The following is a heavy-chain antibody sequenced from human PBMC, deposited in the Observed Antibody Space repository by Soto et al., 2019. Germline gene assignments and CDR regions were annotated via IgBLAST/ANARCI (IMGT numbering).Heavy chain of an antibody. Sequence: QVPLVQSGAEVKKPGASVKVSCKVSGYTLTELSMHWVRQAPGKGLEWMGGFDPEDGETIYAQKFQGRVTMTEDTSTDTADMELSSLRSEDTAVYYCATAVDSSGYYYYGMDVWGQGTTVTVSS. CDR2: FDPEDGET. V-gene: IGHV1-24*01. CDR1: GYTLTELS. CDR3: ATAVDSSGYYYYGMDV. D-gene: IGHD3-22*01. J-gene: IGHJ6*02.